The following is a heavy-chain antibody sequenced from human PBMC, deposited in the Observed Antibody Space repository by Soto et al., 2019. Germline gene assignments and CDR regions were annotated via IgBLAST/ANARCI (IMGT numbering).Heavy chain of an antibody. D-gene: IGHD2-2*01. Sequence: GASVKVSCKASGYTFTGYYMHWVRQAPGQGLEWMGWINPNSGGTNYAQKFQGWVTMTRDTSISTAYMELSRLRSDDTAVYYCARSRDYCSSTSCYGYYGMDVWGQGTTVTVSS. CDR1: GYTFTGYY. CDR2: INPNSGGT. V-gene: IGHV1-2*04. CDR3: ARSRDYCSSTSCYGYYGMDV. J-gene: IGHJ6*02.